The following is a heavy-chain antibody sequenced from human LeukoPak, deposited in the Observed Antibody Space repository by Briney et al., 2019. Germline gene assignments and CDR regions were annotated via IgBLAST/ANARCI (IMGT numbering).Heavy chain of an antibody. CDR1: GFTFNTYN. CDR3: AKERGISYTYEFDY. J-gene: IGHJ4*02. Sequence: GGSLRLSCAASGFTFNTYNMDWVRQAPGKGLEWVSYISSRSDVIYYADSAKGRFTISRDNVKNSLYLQMNSLRAEDTAIYYCAKERGISYTYEFDYWGQGALVTVSS. V-gene: IGHV3-48*01. D-gene: IGHD3-16*01. CDR2: ISSRSDVI.